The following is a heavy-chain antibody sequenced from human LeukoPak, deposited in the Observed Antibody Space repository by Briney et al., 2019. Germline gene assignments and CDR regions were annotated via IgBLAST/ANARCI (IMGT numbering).Heavy chain of an antibody. V-gene: IGHV4-39*01. Sequence: SEALSLTCTVSGGSISSSSYYWGWIRQPPGKGLEWIGSIYYSGSTYYNPSLKSRVTISVDTSKNQFSLKLSSVTAADTAVYYCARLTVTTGPDYCGQGTLVTVSS. D-gene: IGHD4-17*01. J-gene: IGHJ4*02. CDR1: GGSISSSSYY. CDR3: ARLTVTTGPDY. CDR2: IYYSGST.